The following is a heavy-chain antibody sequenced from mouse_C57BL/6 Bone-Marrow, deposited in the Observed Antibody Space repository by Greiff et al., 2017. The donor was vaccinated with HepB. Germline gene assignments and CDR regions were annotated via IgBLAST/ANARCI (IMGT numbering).Heavy chain of an antibody. CDR2: ISNGGGST. J-gene: IGHJ2*01. V-gene: IGHV5-12*01. Sequence: EVMLVESGGGLVQPGGSLKLSCAASGFTFSDYYMYWVRQTPEKRLEWVAYISNGGGSTYYPDTVKGRFTISRDNAKNTLYLQMSRLKSEDTAMYYCARKGSNSYYFDYWGQGTTLTVSS. CDR3: ARKGSNSYYFDY. D-gene: IGHD2-5*01. CDR1: GFTFSDYY.